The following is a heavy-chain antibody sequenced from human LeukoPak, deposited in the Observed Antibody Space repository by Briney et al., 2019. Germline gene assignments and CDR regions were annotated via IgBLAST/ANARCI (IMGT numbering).Heavy chain of an antibody. CDR3: AKDSSSYDWGYMDV. CDR1: GFTFSTCA. V-gene: IGHV3-23*01. Sequence: GGSLRLSCAASGFTFSTCAMSWVRQAPGKGLEWVSLIGGSDGRTRYADSVKGRFTISRDNSKNTLYLEMNSLRAEDTAVYYCAKDSSSYDWGYMDVWGKGTTVTISS. J-gene: IGHJ6*03. CDR2: IGGSDGRT. D-gene: IGHD3-22*01.